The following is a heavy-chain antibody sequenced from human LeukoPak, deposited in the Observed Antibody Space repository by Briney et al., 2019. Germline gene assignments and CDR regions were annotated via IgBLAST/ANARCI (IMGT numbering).Heavy chain of an antibody. J-gene: IGHJ4*02. CDR3: AKGVTERRTHYYDSSGPEPLDY. D-gene: IGHD3-22*01. CDR2: ISGSGGST. V-gene: IGHV3-23*01. Sequence: GGSLRLSCAASGCTFSSYAMSWVRQAPGKGLEWVSGISGSGGSTYYADSVKGRFTISRDNSKNTLYLQMNTLRAEDTAISYCAKGVTERRTHYYDSSGPEPLDYWGQGTLVTVSS. CDR1: GCTFSSYA.